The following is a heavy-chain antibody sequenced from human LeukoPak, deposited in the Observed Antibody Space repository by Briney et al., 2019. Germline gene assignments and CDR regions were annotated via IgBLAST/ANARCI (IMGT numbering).Heavy chain of an antibody. Sequence: PSETLSLTCAVYGGSFSGYYWSWIRQPPGKGLEWIGEINHSGSTNYNPSLKSRVTISVHTSKNQFSLKLSSVTAADTAVYYCARGPFQEDQLQQDAFDYWGQGTLVTVSS. D-gene: IGHD2-2*01. CDR1: GGSFSGYY. V-gene: IGHV4-34*01. J-gene: IGHJ4*02. CDR2: INHSGST. CDR3: ARGPFQEDQLQQDAFDY.